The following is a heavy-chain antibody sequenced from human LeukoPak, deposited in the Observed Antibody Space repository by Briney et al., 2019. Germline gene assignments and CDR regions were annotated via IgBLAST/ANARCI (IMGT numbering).Heavy chain of an antibody. Sequence: GGSLRLSCAASEFSVKYNYMTWVRQAPGKGLEWVSLLYSAGSTNYADSVKGRFTISRDNAKNSLYLQMNSLRAEDTAVYYCVVNPNYGDYIDYWGQGTLVTVSS. CDR1: EFSVKYNY. V-gene: IGHV3-53*01. D-gene: IGHD4-17*01. J-gene: IGHJ4*02. CDR2: LYSAGST. CDR3: VVNPNYGDYIDY.